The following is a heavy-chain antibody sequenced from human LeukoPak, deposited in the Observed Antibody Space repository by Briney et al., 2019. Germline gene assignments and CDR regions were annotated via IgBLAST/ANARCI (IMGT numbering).Heavy chain of an antibody. V-gene: IGHV4-34*01. CDR2: INHSGST. Sequence: SETLSLTCAVYGGSFSGYYWSWIRQPPGKGLEWIGEINHSGSTNYSPSLKSRVTISVDTSKNQFSLKLSSVTAADTAVYYCARAPNEYSSSRGHFDYWGQGTLVTVSS. J-gene: IGHJ4*02. CDR3: ARAPNEYSSSRGHFDY. D-gene: IGHD6-6*01. CDR1: GGSFSGYY.